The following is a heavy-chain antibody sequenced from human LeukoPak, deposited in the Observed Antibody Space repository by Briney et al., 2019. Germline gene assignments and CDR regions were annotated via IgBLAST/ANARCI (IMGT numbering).Heavy chain of an antibody. CDR1: GFTVADDA. CDR3: VRGMGWYFGL. J-gene: IGHJ2*01. V-gene: IGHV3-7*01. D-gene: IGHD3-16*01. Sequence: PGGSLRLSCVVSGFTVADDAMHWVRQVPGKGLEWVATLEQDGIGQVYVDSVRGRFTIARDNAKNSLSLQMHSLRVEDTAVYYCVRGMGWYFGLRGRGSLVTVSS. CDR2: LEQDGIGQ.